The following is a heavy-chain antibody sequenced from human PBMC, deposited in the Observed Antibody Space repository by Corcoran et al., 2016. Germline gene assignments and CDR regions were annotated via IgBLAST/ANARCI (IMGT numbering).Heavy chain of an antibody. V-gene: IGHV1-69*06. CDR3: AVARPRYARPKY. D-gene: IGHD5-12*01. Sequence: QVQLVQSGAEVKKPGSSVKVSCKASGGTFSRYAISWVRQAHGQGLEWMGGIIPIFGTANYAQKFQGRVTITADKSTSTAYMELSSLRSEYTAVYYCAVARPRYARPKYWGQGTLVTVSS. CDR1: GGTFSRYA. J-gene: IGHJ4*02. CDR2: IIPIFGTA.